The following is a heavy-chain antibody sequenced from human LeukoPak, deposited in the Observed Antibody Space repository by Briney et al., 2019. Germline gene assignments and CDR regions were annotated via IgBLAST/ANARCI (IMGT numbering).Heavy chain of an antibody. CDR3: ATDYGDYGREFTFGY. Sequence: ASVKVSCKVSGYTLTELSMHWVRQAPGKGLEWMGGFDPEDGETIYAQKFQGRVTMTEDTSTDTAYMELSSLRSEDTAVYYCATDYGDYGREFTFGYWGQGTLVTVSS. CDR1: GYTLTELS. V-gene: IGHV1-24*01. J-gene: IGHJ4*02. D-gene: IGHD4-17*01. CDR2: FDPEDGET.